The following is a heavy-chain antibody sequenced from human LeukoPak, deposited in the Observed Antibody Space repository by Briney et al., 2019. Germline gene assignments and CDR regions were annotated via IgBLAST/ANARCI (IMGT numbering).Heavy chain of an antibody. V-gene: IGHV4-59*01. CDR1: GGSISSYY. Sequence: SETLSLTCTVSGGSISSYYWSWIRQPPGKGLEWIGYIYYSGSTNYNPSLKSRVTTSVDTSKNQFSLKLSSVTAADTAVYYCARTNAYYYDSSGYPLFDYWGQGTLVTVSS. CDR2: IYYSGST. J-gene: IGHJ4*02. CDR3: ARTNAYYYDSSGYPLFDY. D-gene: IGHD3-22*01.